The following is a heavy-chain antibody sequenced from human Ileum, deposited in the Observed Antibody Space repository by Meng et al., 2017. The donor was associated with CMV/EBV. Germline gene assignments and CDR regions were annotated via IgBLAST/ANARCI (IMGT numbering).Heavy chain of an antibody. CDR2: IDPNNGGT. CDR3: ARALKCNSTTCYTKYYYGMDV. J-gene: IGHJ6*02. Sequence: ASVKVSCKASGYTFTEYGLSWVRQAPGQGLEWMGWIDPNNGGTNFPQKFQGRVTMTRDTSIFTAYMELSRLKSDDTAVYYCARALKCNSTTCYTKYYYGMDVWGQGTTVTVSS. V-gene: IGHV1-2*02. CDR1: GYTFTEYG. D-gene: IGHD2-2*02.